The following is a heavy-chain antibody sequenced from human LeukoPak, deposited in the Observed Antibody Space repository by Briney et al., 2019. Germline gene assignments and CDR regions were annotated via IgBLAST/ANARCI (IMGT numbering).Heavy chain of an antibody. CDR3: ARTGTGGDLDI. V-gene: IGHV3-74*01. Sequence: GGSLRLSCAAAGFTFSNHWLHWVRQAPGKVLVWVSRINSDGTSTIYADSVKGRFTISRDNAKSTVYLQMNSLRAEDTAVYYCARTGTGGDLDIWGQGTMVTVSS. CDR2: INSDGTST. CDR1: GFTFSNHW. D-gene: IGHD2-8*02. J-gene: IGHJ3*02.